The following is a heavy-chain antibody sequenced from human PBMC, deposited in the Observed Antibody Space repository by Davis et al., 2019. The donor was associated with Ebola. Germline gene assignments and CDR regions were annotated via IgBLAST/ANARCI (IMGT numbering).Heavy chain of an antibody. CDR3: ARDHNRQYYDFWSCYYNNWVDP. CDR2: IIPIFGTA. J-gene: IGHJ5*01. D-gene: IGHD3-3*01. Sequence: SVKVSCKASGGTFSSYAISWVRQAPGQGLEWMGGIIPIFGTANYAQKFQGRVTITADESTSTAYLELSSLRSEDTAVYYCARDHNRQYYDFWSCYYNNWVDPWGQGTLVTVSS. V-gene: IGHV1-69*13. CDR1: GGTFSSYA.